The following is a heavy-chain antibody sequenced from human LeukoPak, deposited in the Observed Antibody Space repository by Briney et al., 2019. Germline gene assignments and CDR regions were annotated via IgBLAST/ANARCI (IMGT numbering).Heavy chain of an antibody. D-gene: IGHD4-17*01. V-gene: IGHV3-21*01. CDR3: VRDPHGRGMDV. CDR1: GFTFGSYS. CDR2: VSTSGSYI. J-gene: IGHJ6*02. Sequence: PGGSLRLSCAASGFTFGSYSMNWVRQAPGKGLEWVSFVSTSGSYIYYADSVKGRFTISRDNAKNSLYLQMNRLRAEDTAVYYCVRDPHGRGMDVWGQGTTVTVSS.